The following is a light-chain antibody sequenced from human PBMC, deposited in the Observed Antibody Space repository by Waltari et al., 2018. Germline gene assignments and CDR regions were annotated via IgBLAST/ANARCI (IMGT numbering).Light chain of an antibody. CDR1: QSVLYSTNNKNY. CDR2: WAA. J-gene: IGKJ1*01. V-gene: IGKV4-1*01. CDR3: QQYCSVPPT. Sequence: DIVMTQSPDSLAVSLGERATINCKSSQSVLYSTNNKNYLAWFHQKPGQPPKLLVYWAATRESGVPDRFSGSGSGTDFTLTISSLQAEDVAVYYCQQYCSVPPTFDQGTRVEIK.